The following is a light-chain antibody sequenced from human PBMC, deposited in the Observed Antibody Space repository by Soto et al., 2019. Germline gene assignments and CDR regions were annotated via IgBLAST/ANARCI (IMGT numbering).Light chain of an antibody. CDR3: QQFDGSSRALI. Sequence: EIVLTQSPGTLSLSPCERATLSCRASQSVSNNYLAWYQQKPGQAPRLLIYRTSTRSTGIPERFSGSGSGTDFTLTISRLEPEDFAVYFCQQFDGSSRALIFGGGTKVDI. V-gene: IGKV3-20*01. CDR1: QSVSNNY. J-gene: IGKJ4*01. CDR2: RTS.